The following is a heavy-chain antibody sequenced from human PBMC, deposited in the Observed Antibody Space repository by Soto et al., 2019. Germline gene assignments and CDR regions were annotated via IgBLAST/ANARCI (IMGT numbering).Heavy chain of an antibody. J-gene: IGHJ6*02. D-gene: IGHD1-1*01. CDR2: ISAYNGNT. Sequence: QVQLVQSGAEVKKPGASVKVSCKASGYTFTSYGISWVRQAPGQGLEWMGWISAYNGNTNYAQKLQGRVTMTTDTSTSTAYMELRSLRSDDTAVYYCAREPKSTTGTTRSYYYYGMDVWGQGTTVTVSS. CDR3: AREPKSTTGTTRSYYYYGMDV. CDR1: GYTFTSYG. V-gene: IGHV1-18*01.